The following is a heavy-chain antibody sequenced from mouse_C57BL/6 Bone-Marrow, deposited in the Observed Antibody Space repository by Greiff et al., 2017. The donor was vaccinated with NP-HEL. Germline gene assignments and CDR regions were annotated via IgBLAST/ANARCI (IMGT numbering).Heavy chain of an antibody. CDR3: ARPVTTVVATQYYYAMDY. CDR2: IDPNSGGT. V-gene: IGHV1-72*01. CDR1: GYTFTSYW. J-gene: IGHJ4*01. Sequence: VQLQQPGAELVKPGASVKLSCKASGYTFTSYWMHWVKQRPGRGLEWIGRIDPNSGGTKYNEKFKSKATLTVDKPSSTAYMQLSSLTSEDSAVYYCARPVTTVVATQYYYAMDYWGQGTSVTVSS. D-gene: IGHD1-1*01.